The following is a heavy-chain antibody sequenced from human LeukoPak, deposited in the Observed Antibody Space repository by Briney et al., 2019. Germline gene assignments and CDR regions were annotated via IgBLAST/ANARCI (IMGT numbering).Heavy chain of an antibody. CDR2: ISSSSSYI. CDR3: AKEGDYYDSSGYYDY. V-gene: IGHV3-21*04. D-gene: IGHD3-22*01. CDR1: GFTFSSYS. Sequence: GGSLRLSCAASGFTFSSYSMNWVRQAPGKGLEWVSSISSSSSYIYYADSVKGRFTISRDNSKNTLYLQMNSLRAEDTAVYYCAKEGDYYDSSGYYDYWGQGTLVTVSS. J-gene: IGHJ4*02.